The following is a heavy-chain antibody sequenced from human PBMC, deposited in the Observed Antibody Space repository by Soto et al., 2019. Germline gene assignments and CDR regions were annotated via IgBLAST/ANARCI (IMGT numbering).Heavy chain of an antibody. J-gene: IGHJ4*01. CDR3: ATRPPGDRWYGGFGF. V-gene: IGHV4-59*11. CDR2: FYHSGAT. D-gene: IGHD6-13*01. Sequence: SETLALTCTASGGSISQHYWSGSPEPPGKGTELIWYFYHSGATHYHPPLESRVTLSLATSNNPVSLKISPGTAADTAGYYRATRPPGDRWYGGFGFWSQGTLVT. CDR1: GGSISQHY.